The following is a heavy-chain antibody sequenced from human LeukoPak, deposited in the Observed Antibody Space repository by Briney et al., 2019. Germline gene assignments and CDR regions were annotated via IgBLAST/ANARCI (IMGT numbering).Heavy chain of an antibody. CDR3: ARDQSGLAVRGWFGP. V-gene: IGHV3-33*01. J-gene: IGHJ5*02. CDR2: IWYDGSYT. Sequence: PGGSLRLSCTTSGFNFSDYGMHWVRQSPGKGLEWVAVIWYDGSYTYYSNAVKGRFTISRVISKNTLYLQMNSLRVEDTALYHCARDQSGLAVRGWFGPWGPGTLVTVSS. D-gene: IGHD3-10*01. CDR1: GFNFSDYG.